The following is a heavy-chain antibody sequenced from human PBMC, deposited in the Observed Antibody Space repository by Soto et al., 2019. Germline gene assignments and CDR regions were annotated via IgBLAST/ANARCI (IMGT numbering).Heavy chain of an antibody. D-gene: IGHD1-26*01. CDR3: ARYGARGGSYYSVNLRNYGMDL. J-gene: IGHJ6*01. CDR2: ISSSGSTI. CDR1: VLTFSSYE. V-gene: IGHV3-48*03. Sequence: PXGSLRLSCASSVLTFSSYEMNCVRHSPGKWLEWVSYISSSGSTIYYADSVKGRFTISRDNAKNSLYLQMDSLRAEDTAVYYCARYGARGGSYYSVNLRNYGMDLWGQGTTVTVSS.